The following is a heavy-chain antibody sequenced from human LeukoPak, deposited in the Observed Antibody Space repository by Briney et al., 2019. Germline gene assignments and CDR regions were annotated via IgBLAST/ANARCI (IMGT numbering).Heavy chain of an antibody. J-gene: IGHJ4*02. Sequence: SETLSLTCTVSGDSIKRTSYHCGWIRQPPGKGLEWIGSIYYSGTTYYNPSLISRLTISVDTSRNQFSLRLSSVTAADTAVYHCAREVASSVEYWGQGSLVTVSS. CDR3: AREVASSVEY. V-gene: IGHV4-39*02. CDR2: IYYSGTT. CDR1: GDSIKRTSYH. D-gene: IGHD3-10*01.